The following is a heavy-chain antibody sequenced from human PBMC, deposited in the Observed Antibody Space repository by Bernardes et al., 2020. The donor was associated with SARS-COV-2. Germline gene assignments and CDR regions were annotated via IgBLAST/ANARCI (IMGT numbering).Heavy chain of an antibody. CDR2: MSGSSGDT. V-gene: IGHV3-23*01. CDR1: GFMFSSYA. J-gene: IGHJ4*02. D-gene: IGHD6-13*01. CDR3: GKEATLDKTWYTIDY. Sequence: GGSLRLSCAASGFMFSSYAMSWVRQAPGKGLEWVSAMSGSSGDTYYADSVQGRFIISRDNSKNRLYLQMNSLRAEDTAVYYCGKEATLDKTWYTIDYWGQGTLVTVSS.